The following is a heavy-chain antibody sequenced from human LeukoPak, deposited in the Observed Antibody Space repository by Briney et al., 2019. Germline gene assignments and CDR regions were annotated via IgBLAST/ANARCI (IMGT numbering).Heavy chain of an antibody. J-gene: IGHJ5*02. V-gene: IGHV1-24*01. Sequence: GASVKVSCKVSGYTLTELSMHWVRQAPGKGLEWMGGFDPEDGETIYAQKFQGRVTMTEDTSTDTAYMELSSLRSEDTAVYYCATAVPVEKHINWFDPWGQGTLVTVSS. CDR1: GYTLTELS. CDR2: FDPEDGET. CDR3: ATAVPVEKHINWFDP. D-gene: IGHD2-2*01.